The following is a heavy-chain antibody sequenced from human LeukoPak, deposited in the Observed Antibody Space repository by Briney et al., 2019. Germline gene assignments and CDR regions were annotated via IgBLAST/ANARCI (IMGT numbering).Heavy chain of an antibody. Sequence: GGSLRLSCAASGFTFSNYAMNWVRQAPGKGLEWVSAISGNGGSPYYADSVKGRFTISRDNSKNSLFLQVNSLSAEDTAVYYCAKPDTFYYDSTGNYFDNWGQGTLVTVSS. CDR1: GFTFSNYA. D-gene: IGHD3-22*01. J-gene: IGHJ4*02. CDR3: AKPDTFYYDSTGNYFDN. CDR2: ISGNGGSP. V-gene: IGHV3-23*01.